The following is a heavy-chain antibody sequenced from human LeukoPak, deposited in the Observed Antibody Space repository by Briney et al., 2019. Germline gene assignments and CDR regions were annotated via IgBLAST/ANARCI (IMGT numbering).Heavy chain of an antibody. J-gene: IGHJ5*02. CDR2: MNPNSGNT. D-gene: IGHD3-10*01. Sequence: ASVEVSCKASGYTFTSYDINWVRQATGQGLEWMGWMNPNSGNTGYAQKFQGRVTMTRNTSISTAYMELSSLRSEDTAVYYCARGFVPNYGSGSYYTNWFDPWGQGTLVTVSS. V-gene: IGHV1-8*01. CDR1: GYTFTSYD. CDR3: ARGFVPNYGSGSYYTNWFDP.